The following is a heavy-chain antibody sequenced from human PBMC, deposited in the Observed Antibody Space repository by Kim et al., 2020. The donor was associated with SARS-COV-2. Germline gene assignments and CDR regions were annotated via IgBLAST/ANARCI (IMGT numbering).Heavy chain of an antibody. CDR1: GYSFTSYW. V-gene: IGHV5-51*01. D-gene: IGHD3-10*01. CDR2: IYPGDSDT. CDR3: ARHDHYGSGSYGPGTNFDY. J-gene: IGHJ4*02. Sequence: GESLKISCKGSGYSFTSYWIGWVRQMPGKGLEWMGIIYPGDSDTRYSPSFQGQVTISADKSISTAYLQWSSLKASDTAMYYCARHDHYGSGSYGPGTNFDYWGQGTLVTVSS.